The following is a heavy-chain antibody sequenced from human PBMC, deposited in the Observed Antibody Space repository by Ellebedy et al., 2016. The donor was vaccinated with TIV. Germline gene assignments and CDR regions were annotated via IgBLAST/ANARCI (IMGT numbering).Heavy chain of an antibody. CDR1: GFSLSTSGVG. CDR2: IYWDDDK. J-gene: IGHJ4*02. D-gene: IGHD2-2*01. Sequence: SGPTLVXPTQTLTLTCTFSGFSLSTSGVGVGWIRQPPGKALEWLALIYWDDDKRYSPSLKSRLTITKDTSKNQVVLTMTNMDPVDTATYYCVRVVDDVEFDYWGQGTLVTVSS. V-gene: IGHV2-5*02. CDR3: VRVVDDVEFDY.